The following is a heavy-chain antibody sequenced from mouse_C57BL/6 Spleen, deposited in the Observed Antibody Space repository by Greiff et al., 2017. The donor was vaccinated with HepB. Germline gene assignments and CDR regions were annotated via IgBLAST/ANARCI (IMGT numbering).Heavy chain of an antibody. D-gene: IGHD2-4*01. CDR3: ARSRLRRGAWFAY. J-gene: IGHJ3*01. CDR2: IDPSDSYT. V-gene: IGHV1-50*01. Sequence: QVQLQQPGAELVKPGASVKLSCKASGYTFTSYWMQWVKQRPGQGLEWIGEIDPSDSYTNYNQKFKGKATLTVDTSSSTAYMQLSSLTSEDSAVYYCARSRLRRGAWFAYWGQGTLVTVSA. CDR1: GYTFTSYW.